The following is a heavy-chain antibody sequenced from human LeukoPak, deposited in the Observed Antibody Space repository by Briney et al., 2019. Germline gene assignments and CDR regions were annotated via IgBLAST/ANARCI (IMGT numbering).Heavy chain of an antibody. D-gene: IGHD3-10*01. Sequence: GRSLRLSCAASGFTFSSYGMSWVRQAPGKGLEWVSAISGSGGSTYYADSVKGRFTISRDNSKTTLYLQMNSLRAEDTAIYYCASNYGSGSYSGDAFDFWGQGTMVTVSS. V-gene: IGHV3-23*01. CDR3: ASNYGSGSYSGDAFDF. J-gene: IGHJ3*01. CDR2: ISGSGGST. CDR1: GFTFSSYG.